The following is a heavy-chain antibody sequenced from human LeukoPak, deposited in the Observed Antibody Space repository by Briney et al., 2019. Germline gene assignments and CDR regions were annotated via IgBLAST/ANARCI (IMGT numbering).Heavy chain of an antibody. CDR1: GYTFTSYD. CDR2: MNPNSGNT. V-gene: IGHV1-8*01. Sequence: GASVKVSCKASGYTFTSYDINWVRQATGQGLEWVGWMNPNSGNTGYAQKFQGRVTMTRNTSISTAYMELSSLRSEDTAVYYCARVVDFWSGYYTEIYYYGMDVWGQGTTVTVSS. D-gene: IGHD3-3*01. J-gene: IGHJ6*02. CDR3: ARVVDFWSGYYTEIYYYGMDV.